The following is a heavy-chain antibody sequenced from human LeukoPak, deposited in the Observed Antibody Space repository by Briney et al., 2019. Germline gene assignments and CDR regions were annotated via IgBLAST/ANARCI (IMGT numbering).Heavy chain of an antibody. V-gene: IGHV3-30*04. D-gene: IGHD3-10*01. CDR1: GFTFSSYA. CDR2: ISYDGSDGSNK. CDR3: AIRRYYYGSGSYKEYYFDY. Sequence: GGSLRLSCAASGFTFSSYAMHWVRQAPGKGLEWVAVISYDGSDGSNKYYADSVKGRFTISRDNSKNTLYLQMNSLRAEDTAVYYCAIRRYYYGSGSYKEYYFDYWGQGTLVTVSS. J-gene: IGHJ4*02.